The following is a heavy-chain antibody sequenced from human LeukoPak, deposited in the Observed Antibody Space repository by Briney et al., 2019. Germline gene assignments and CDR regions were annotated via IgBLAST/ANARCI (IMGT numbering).Heavy chain of an antibody. CDR3: ARGRYYFDY. Sequence: SETLSLTCTVSGGSISSYYWSWIRQPPGKGLEWIGYIYYSGSTNYNPSLKSRVTTSVDTSKNQFSLKLSSVTAADTAVYYCARGRYYFDYWGQGTLVTVSS. CDR2: IYYSGST. CDR1: GGSISSYY. D-gene: IGHD3-10*01. V-gene: IGHV4-59*01. J-gene: IGHJ4*02.